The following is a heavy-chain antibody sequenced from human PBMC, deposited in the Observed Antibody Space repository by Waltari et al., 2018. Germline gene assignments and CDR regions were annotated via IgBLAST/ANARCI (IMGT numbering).Heavy chain of an antibody. Sequence: SGPGLVKSSQTLSLTCTVSGGSISSSGYYWNWIRQHPEKGLEWIGLMYNSGSASYNPSLKSRVTISGDKSKNQLSLKLTSVTAADSAVYYCARQNVGPGSAHLDYWGQGTLVTASS. J-gene: IGHJ4*02. CDR2: MYNSGSA. V-gene: IGHV4-31*03. CDR3: ARQNVGPGSAHLDY. CDR1: GGSISSSGYY. D-gene: IGHD3-10*01.